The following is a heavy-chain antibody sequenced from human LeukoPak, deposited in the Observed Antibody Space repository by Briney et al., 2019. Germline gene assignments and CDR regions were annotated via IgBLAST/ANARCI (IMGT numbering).Heavy chain of an antibody. J-gene: IGHJ4*01. Sequence: GGSLRLSRAASGFTFSGYAMSWVRQAPGKGLVWISTISGSGSGTYYADSVKGRFTISRDNSKNTLYLQLDSLRAEDTASYYCAKGHRLCTSGNCNSQVDYWGHGTLVTVSS. CDR3: AKGHRLCTSGNCNSQVDY. V-gene: IGHV3-23*01. CDR1: GFTFSGYA. CDR2: ISGSGSGT. D-gene: IGHD2-15*01.